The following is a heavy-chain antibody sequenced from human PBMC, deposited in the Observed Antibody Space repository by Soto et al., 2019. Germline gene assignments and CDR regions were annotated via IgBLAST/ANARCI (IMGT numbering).Heavy chain of an antibody. CDR1: GFTFSSYG. V-gene: IGHV3-30*18. D-gene: IGHD2-2*01. CDR2: ISYGGSNK. J-gene: IGHJ5*02. Sequence: GGSLRLSCAASGFTFSSYGMHWVRQAPGKGLEWVAVISYGGSNKYYADSVKGRFTISRDNSKNTLYLQMNNLRAEDTAVYYCAKDNCISTSCYRLYDWFDPWGQGTLVTVSS. CDR3: AKDNCISTSCYRLYDWFDP.